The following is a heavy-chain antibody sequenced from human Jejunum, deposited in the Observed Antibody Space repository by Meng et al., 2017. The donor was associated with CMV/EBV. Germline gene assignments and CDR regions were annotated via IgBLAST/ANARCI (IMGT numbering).Heavy chain of an antibody. V-gene: IGHV3-64*02. Sequence: FSFNNYAMHWVRQAPGKGLEHVSVISGNGGATYYADSVKGRFTISRDNSKNTLYLQMGSLRADDMAVYYCARDQNENYPYNWFDPWGQGTLVTVS. J-gene: IGHJ5*02. CDR1: FSFNNYA. CDR3: ARDQNENYPYNWFDP. D-gene: IGHD1-7*01. CDR2: ISGNGGAT.